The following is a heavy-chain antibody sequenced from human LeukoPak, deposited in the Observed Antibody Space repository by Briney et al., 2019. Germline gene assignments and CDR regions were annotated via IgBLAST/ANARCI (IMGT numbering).Heavy chain of an antibody. CDR2: IYYSGST. Sequence: PSETLSLTCTVSGGSVSSYYWSWIRQPPGKGLEWIGSIYYSGSTYYNPSLKSRVTISVDTSKSQFSLKLSSVTAADTAVYYCVSPKTNGWFDSWGQGSLVTVSS. CDR1: GGSVSSYY. CDR3: VSPKTNGWFDS. D-gene: IGHD2-8*01. J-gene: IGHJ5*01. V-gene: IGHV4-39*07.